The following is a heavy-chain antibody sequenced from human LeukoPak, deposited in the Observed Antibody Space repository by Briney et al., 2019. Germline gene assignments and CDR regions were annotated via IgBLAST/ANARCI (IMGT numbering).Heavy chain of an antibody. J-gene: IGHJ6*02. CDR1: GGSFSGYY. Sequence: TSETLSLTCAVYGGSFSGYYWSWIRQPPGKGLEWIGEINHSGSTNYNPSLKSRVTISVDTSKNQFSLKLSSVTAADTAVYYCARGSIITIFGVVLMDVWGQGTTVTVSS. CDR2: INHSGST. V-gene: IGHV4-34*01. D-gene: IGHD3-3*01. CDR3: ARGSIITIFGVVLMDV.